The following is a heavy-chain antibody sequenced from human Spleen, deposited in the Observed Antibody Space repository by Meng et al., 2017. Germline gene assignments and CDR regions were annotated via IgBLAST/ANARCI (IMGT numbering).Heavy chain of an antibody. Sequence: QVQLQQWGAGLLKPSETLSLTCVVSGGSFSGYYWSWIRQPPGKGLEWIGEINHSGSTNYNPSLESRATISVDTSQNNLSLKLSSVTAADSAVYYCARGPTTMAHDFDYWGQGTLVTVFS. CDR1: GGSFSGYY. CDR3: ARGPTTMAHDFDY. D-gene: IGHD4-11*01. J-gene: IGHJ4*02. CDR2: INHSGST. V-gene: IGHV4-34*01.